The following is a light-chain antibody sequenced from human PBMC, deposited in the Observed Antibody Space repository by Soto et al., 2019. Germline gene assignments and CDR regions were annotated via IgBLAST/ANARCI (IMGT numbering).Light chain of an antibody. CDR2: EVT. V-gene: IGLV2-8*01. CDR3: SSDAGNYNYV. Sequence: QSVLTQPPSASESPGPSVTIPCTGTSSDVGGYDHVSWYQQHPGKAPKLMIYEVTKRPAGVPDRFSGSKSGNTASLTVSGLQAEDEADYYCSSDAGNYNYVFGTGTKLTVL. J-gene: IGLJ1*01. CDR1: SSDVGGYDH.